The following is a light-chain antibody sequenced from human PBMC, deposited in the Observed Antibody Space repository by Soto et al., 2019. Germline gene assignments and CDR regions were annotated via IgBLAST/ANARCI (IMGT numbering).Light chain of an antibody. J-gene: IGLJ1*01. CDR2: EVS. V-gene: IGLV2-14*01. CDR3: SSYATSSTLV. CDR1: SSDVGRYNY. Sequence: QSVLAQPASVSGSPGQSITISCTGTSSDVGRYNYVAWYQQHPGKAPKVLIFEVSNRPSGVSSRFPGSKSGNTASLNISGLQAEDEADYYCSSYATSSTLVFGTGTKVTVL.